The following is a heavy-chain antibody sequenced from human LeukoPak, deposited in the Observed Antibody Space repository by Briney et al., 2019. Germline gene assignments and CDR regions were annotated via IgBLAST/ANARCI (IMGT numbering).Heavy chain of an antibody. CDR1: GGSISSYY. J-gene: IGHJ4*02. CDR2: IYYSGST. D-gene: IGHD3-3*01. Sequence: PSETLSLTCTVSGGSISSYYWSWIRQPPGKGLEWIGYIYYSGSTNYNPSLKSRVTISVDTSKNKFSLKLSSVTAADTAVYYCARVTYDFWSGSMYYFDYWGQGTLVTVSS. CDR3: ARVTYDFWSGSMYYFDY. V-gene: IGHV4-59*01.